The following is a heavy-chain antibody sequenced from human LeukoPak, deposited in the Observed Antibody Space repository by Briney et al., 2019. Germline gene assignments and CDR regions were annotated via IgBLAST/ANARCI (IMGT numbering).Heavy chain of an antibody. CDR2: ISSSNSYI. J-gene: IGHJ1*01. CDR3: ARDREEHCSGGSCSSFQR. D-gene: IGHD2-15*01. CDR1: GFTFSSYT. V-gene: IGHV3-21*01. Sequence: GGSLRLSCAASGFTFSSYTMNWVRQAPGKGLEWVSSISSSNSYIYYADSVKGRFIISRDNARKSLYLQLSSLTAGDTAVYYCARDREEHCSGGSCSSFQRWGQGTLVTVSS.